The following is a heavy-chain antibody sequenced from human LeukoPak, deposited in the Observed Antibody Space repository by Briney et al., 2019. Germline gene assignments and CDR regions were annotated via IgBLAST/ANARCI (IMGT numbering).Heavy chain of an antibody. CDR2: IKQDGGEK. V-gene: IGHV3-7*03. D-gene: IGHD1-26*01. CDR1: GFTFSNYW. CDR3: AKGRLYSGSYIPLSDFDY. J-gene: IGHJ4*02. Sequence: GGSLRLSCAASGFTFSNYWMNWVRQAPGKGLEWVANIKQDGGEKSYVDSVKGRFTISRDNSKNTLYLQMNSLRAEDTAVYYCAKGRLYSGSYIPLSDFDYWGQGTLVTVSS.